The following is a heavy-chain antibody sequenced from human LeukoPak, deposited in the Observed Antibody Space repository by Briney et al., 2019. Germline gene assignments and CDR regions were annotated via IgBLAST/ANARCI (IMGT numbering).Heavy chain of an antibody. CDR2: ISDIGSI. V-gene: IGHV4-59*08. J-gene: IGHJ4*02. D-gene: IGHD2/OR15-2a*01. CDR3: AGHHPRNTVDF. CDR1: GRPISSYY. Sequence: PSDTLSLPCSVSGRPISSYYWSWLRQPPGKGLEWIAYISDIGSINYNPSLKSRVTISLDTSKNQFSLKLSSVTAADTAVYYCAGHHPRNTVDFWGQGTLVTVSS.